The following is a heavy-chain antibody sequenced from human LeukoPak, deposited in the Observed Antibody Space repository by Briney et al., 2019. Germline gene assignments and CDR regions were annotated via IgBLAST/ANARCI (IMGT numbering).Heavy chain of an antibody. J-gene: IGHJ4*02. CDR3: ARGGLEPVDY. Sequence: AGGSLRLSCAVSGSTFSKYWMHWVRQGTGKGLVWVSRINEDGTTTSYADSVKGRFTISRDNAKNTLYLQMNGLRAEDTAVYYCARGGLEPVDYWGQGTLVTVSS. CDR1: GSTFSKYW. CDR2: INEDGTTT. D-gene: IGHD1-14*01. V-gene: IGHV3-74*01.